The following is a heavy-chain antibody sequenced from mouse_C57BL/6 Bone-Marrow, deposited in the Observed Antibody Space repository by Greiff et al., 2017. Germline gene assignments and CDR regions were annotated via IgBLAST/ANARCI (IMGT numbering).Heavy chain of an antibody. CDR1: GYSFTGYY. J-gene: IGHJ3*01. Sequence: VHVKQSGPELVKPGASVKISCKASGYSFTGYYMNWVKQSPEKSLEWIGEINPSTGGTTYNQKFKAKATLTVDKSSSTAYMQLKSLTSEDSAVYYCARRGYDDYDEAWFAYWGQGTLVTVSA. D-gene: IGHD2-4*01. V-gene: IGHV1-42*01. CDR2: INPSTGGT. CDR3: ARRGYDDYDEAWFAY.